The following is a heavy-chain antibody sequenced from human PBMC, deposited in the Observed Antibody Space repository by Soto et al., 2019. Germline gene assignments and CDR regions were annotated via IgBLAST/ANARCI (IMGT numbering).Heavy chain of an antibody. Sequence: QVQLQESGPGLVKPSQTLSLTCTVSGVSTSRGGSYWSWIRQHPGKGLEWIGYIYYSGTTDYNPSLRGRVTISLGTSKNQFSLRLSSVTAADTAVYYCSRAFAARNYYYYGMDVWGQGTTVTVSS. D-gene: IGHD6-6*01. CDR3: SRAFAARNYYYYGMDV. V-gene: IGHV4-31*03. CDR2: IYYSGTT. J-gene: IGHJ6*02. CDR1: GVSTSRGGSY.